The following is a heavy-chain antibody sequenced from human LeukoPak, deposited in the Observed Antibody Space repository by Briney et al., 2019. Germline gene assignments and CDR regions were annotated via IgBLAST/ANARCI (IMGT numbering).Heavy chain of an antibody. J-gene: IGHJ4*02. CDR1: GFPFRSYA. CDR3: AKVGATQDF. V-gene: IGHV3-23*01. D-gene: IGHD1-26*01. Sequence: PGGSLRLSCAASGFPFRSYAMSWVRQTPGKGLQWLSAVSGSGGGTYYADRVKGRFTISRNISQHALYLQMNSLRAEDTAVYYCAKVGATQDFRRQGTLVSVSS. CDR2: VSGSGGGT.